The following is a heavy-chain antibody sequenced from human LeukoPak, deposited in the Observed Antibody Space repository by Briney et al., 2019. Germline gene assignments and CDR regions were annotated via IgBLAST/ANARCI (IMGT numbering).Heavy chain of an antibody. CDR1: GGSISSSSYY. Sequence: PSETLSLTCTVSGGSISSSSYYWGWIRQPPGKGLQWIGSIYYSGSTYYNPSLKSRVTISVDTSKNQFSLKLSSVTAADTAVYYCARERYCSGGSCYYAFDIWGQGTMVTVSS. J-gene: IGHJ3*02. D-gene: IGHD2-15*01. CDR2: IYYSGST. CDR3: ARERYCSGGSCYYAFDI. V-gene: IGHV4-39*07.